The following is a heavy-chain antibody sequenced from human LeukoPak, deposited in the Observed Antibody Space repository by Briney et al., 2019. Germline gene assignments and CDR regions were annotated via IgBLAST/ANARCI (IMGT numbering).Heavy chain of an antibody. CDR3: AKDTSGGWYFFDY. CDR1: GGSISSYY. V-gene: IGHV4-59*01. J-gene: IGHJ4*02. CDR2: IDYSGST. Sequence: PSETLSLTCTVSGGSISSYYWSWIRQPPGKGLEWKGLEWVGYIDYSGSTNYNPSLKSRVTISVDTSKNEFSLKLNSVTAADTAVYYCAKDTSGGWYFFDYWGQGTLVTVSS. D-gene: IGHD6-19*01.